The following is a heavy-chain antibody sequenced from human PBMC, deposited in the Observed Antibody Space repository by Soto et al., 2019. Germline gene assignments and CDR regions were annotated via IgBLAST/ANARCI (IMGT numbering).Heavy chain of an antibody. V-gene: IGHV4-59*01. J-gene: IGHJ4*02. CDR2: IYYSGSI. Sequence: PSETLSLTCTVSGGSISSDYWSWIRQPPGKGLEWIGYIYYSGSINYNPSLKSRVTMSIDTSKNQFSLNLRSVTAADTAVYYCARDSSGSYREPPSFDYWGQGALVTVSS. CDR1: GGSISSDY. CDR3: ARDSSGSYREPPSFDY. D-gene: IGHD1-26*01.